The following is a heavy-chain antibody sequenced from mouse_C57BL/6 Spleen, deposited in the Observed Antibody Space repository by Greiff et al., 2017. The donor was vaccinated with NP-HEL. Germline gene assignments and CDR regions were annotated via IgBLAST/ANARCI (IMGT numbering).Heavy chain of an antibody. CDR2: IDPSDSYT. CDR1: GYTFTSYW. V-gene: IGHV1-69*01. CDR3: ARGTTVVARYFDV. Sequence: QVQLQQPGAELVMPGASVKLSCKASGYTFTSYWMHWVKQRPGQGLEWIGEIDPSDSYTNYNQKFKGKSTLTVDKSSSTAYMQLSSLTSEDSAVYYCARGTTVVARYFDVWGTRTTVTVSS. D-gene: IGHD1-1*01. J-gene: IGHJ1*03.